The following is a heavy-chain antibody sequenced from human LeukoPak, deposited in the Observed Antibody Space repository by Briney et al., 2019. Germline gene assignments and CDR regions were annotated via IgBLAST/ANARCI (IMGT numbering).Heavy chain of an antibody. CDR1: GSGFTFNNYW. CDR2: INADGSTT. D-gene: IGHD6-19*01. J-gene: IGHJ4*02. V-gene: IGHV3-74*01. CDR3: ATLISGWSLY. Sequence: PGGSLRLSCAASGSGFTFNNYWMHWVRQAPGKGLVWVSRINADGSTTSYADSVRGRFTISRDNAKNTLYLQMNSLRAEDTAVYYRATLISGWSLYWGQGTLVTVSS.